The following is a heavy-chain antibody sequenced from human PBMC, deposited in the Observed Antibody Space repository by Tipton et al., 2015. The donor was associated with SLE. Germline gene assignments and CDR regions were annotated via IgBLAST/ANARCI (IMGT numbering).Heavy chain of an antibody. CDR3: AKKLEGSGWRYWYFDL. J-gene: IGHJ2*01. D-gene: IGHD6-19*01. CDR2: ISGSGDST. Sequence: SLRLSCAASGFTFSSYAMTWVRQAPGKGLEWVSAISGSGDSTYYADSVKGRFTISRDNSKNTLYLQMNSLRAEDTAVYYCAKKLEGSGWRYWYFDLWGRGTLVTVSS. CDR1: GFTFSSYA. V-gene: IGHV3-23*01.